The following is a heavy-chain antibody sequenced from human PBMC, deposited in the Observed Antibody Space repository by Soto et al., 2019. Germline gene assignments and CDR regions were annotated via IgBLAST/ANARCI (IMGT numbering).Heavy chain of an antibody. V-gene: IGHV1-18*01. CDR1: GYPFTHYG. CDR3: ARDQSFDRSYYYGIDV. Sequence: GASVKVSCKSSGYPFTHYGITWVRQAPGQGLEWMGWISPFNGNTNYGQTLQGRVTLTTGTSTSTVYMELRSLRSDDTAVYYCARDQSFDRSYYYGIDVWGQGTTVTVAS. CDR2: ISPFNGNT. J-gene: IGHJ6*01. D-gene: IGHD3-10*01.